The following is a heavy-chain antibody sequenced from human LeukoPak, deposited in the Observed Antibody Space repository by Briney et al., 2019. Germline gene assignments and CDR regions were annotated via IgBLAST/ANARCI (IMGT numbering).Heavy chain of an antibody. CDR1: GFTFSSYW. CDR3: AREGVGYSNHFDY. V-gene: IGHV3-74*01. Sequence: PGGSLRLSCAASGFTFSSYWMHWVRQAPGKGLVWVSRINSDGSSTSYADSVKGRFTISRDNAKNTLYLQMNSLRAEDTAVYYCAREGVGYSNHFDYWGQGTLVTVSS. J-gene: IGHJ4*02. D-gene: IGHD4-11*01. CDR2: INSDGSST.